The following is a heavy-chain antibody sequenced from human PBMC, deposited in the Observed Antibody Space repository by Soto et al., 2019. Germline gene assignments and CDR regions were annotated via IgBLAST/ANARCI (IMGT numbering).Heavy chain of an antibody. CDR3: ARGSVATLGFQLELQPIYYYGMDV. Sequence: SETLSLTCTVSGGSISSYYWSWIRQPPGKGLEWIGYIYYSGSTNYNPSLKSRVTISVDTSKNQFSLKLSSVTAADTAVYYCARGSVATLGFQLELQPIYYYGMDVWGQGTTVTVSS. CDR1: GGSISSYY. V-gene: IGHV4-59*01. D-gene: IGHD1-1*01. J-gene: IGHJ6*02. CDR2: IYYSGST.